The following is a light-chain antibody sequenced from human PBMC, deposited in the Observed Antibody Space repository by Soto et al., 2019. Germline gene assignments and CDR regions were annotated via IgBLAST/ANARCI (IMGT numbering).Light chain of an antibody. CDR3: QQSYSIPRYT. J-gene: IGKJ2*01. Sequence: DIQLTQSPSSLSASVGDRVTITCRASQSISSYLNWYQQKPGKAPKLLIYGASSLQSGVPSRFSGSGSGTDFTFTISSLQPEDFATYYCQQSYSIPRYTFGQGTKLDIK. CDR1: QSISSY. CDR2: GAS. V-gene: IGKV1-39*01.